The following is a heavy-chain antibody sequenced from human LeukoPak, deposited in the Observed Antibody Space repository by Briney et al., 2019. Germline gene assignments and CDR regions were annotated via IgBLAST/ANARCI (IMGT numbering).Heavy chain of an antibody. V-gene: IGHV5-51*01. J-gene: IGHJ4*02. CDR3: AITAMGIYFDY. D-gene: IGHD5-18*01. CDR2: IYPGGSNG. Sequence: GESLRISCKCSGFDFTAYGIAWVRQMPGKGLEWMGNIYPGGSNGRYSPSFQGQVTISADKSISTAYLQWSSLKASDTAMYYCAITAMGIYFDYWGQGTLVTVSS. CDR1: GFDFTAYG.